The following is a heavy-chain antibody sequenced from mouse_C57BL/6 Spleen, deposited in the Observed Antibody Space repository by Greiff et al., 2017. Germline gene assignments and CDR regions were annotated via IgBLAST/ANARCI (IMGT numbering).Heavy chain of an antibody. D-gene: IGHD2-1*01. Sequence: VQLQQSGAELVKPGASVKISCKASGYAFSSYWMNWVKQRPGKGLEWIGQIYPGDGDTKSNVKFKGKGTLTADKSSSTAYMQLNSLASEDSAVYFCARSPNYVYWYFDVWDTGTTVTVSS. CDR1: GYAFSSYW. CDR2: IYPGDGDT. CDR3: ARSPNYVYWYFDV. J-gene: IGHJ1*03. V-gene: IGHV1-80*01.